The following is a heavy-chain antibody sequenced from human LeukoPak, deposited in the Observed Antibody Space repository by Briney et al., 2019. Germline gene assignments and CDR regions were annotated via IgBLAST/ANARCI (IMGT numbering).Heavy chain of an antibody. CDR3: ATVVGLRYYFDY. CDR2: ISAYNGNT. J-gene: IGHJ4*02. Sequence: ASVKVSCKASGYTFTSYGISWVRQAPGQGLEWMGWISAYNGNTNYAQKLQGRVTMTEDTSTDTAYMELSSLRSEDTAVYYCATVVGLRYYFDYWGQGTLVTVSS. CDR1: GYTFTSYG. D-gene: IGHD1-26*01. V-gene: IGHV1-18*01.